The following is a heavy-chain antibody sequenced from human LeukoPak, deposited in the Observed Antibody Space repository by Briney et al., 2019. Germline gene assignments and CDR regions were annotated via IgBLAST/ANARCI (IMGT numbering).Heavy chain of an antibody. CDR3: ATETPPSGTYSVHFDS. CDR2: FDFEDGET. J-gene: IGHJ4*02. V-gene: IGHV1-24*01. Sequence: ASVKVSCKVSGYSLSELSIHWVRQAPGKGLEWMGGFDFEDGETLFAPKFRGRLTVTEDTSTVTTYMELSSLAYDDTAVYYCATETPPSGTYSVHFDSWGQGTLVTVSS. D-gene: IGHD1-26*01. CDR1: GYSLSELS.